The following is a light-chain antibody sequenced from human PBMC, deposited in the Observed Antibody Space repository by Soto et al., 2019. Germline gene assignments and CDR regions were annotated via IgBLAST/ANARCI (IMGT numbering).Light chain of an antibody. CDR3: QQYHTSPLT. CDR2: GAS. CDR1: QSVSSSY. J-gene: IGKJ1*01. Sequence: EIVLTQSPGTLSLSPGERATFSCRASQSVSSSYIAWYQQKRGQAPRRLIYGASIRATGIPDRFSGSGSGTDFTLTISRLEPEDFALYYCQQYHTSPLTFGQGT. V-gene: IGKV3-20*01.